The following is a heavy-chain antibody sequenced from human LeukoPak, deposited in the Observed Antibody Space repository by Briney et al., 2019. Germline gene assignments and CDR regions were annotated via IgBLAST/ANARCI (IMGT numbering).Heavy chain of an antibody. J-gene: IGHJ1*01. V-gene: IGHV4-59*01. CDR1: GGSITNYY. D-gene: IGHD3-3*01. Sequence: SETVSLTCTVSGGSITNYYWNWTRQPPGKGLEWIGYIYYSGSTNYNPSLKSRVTISVDTSKNQFSLKLSSVAAADTAVYYCASTSDSYDFWSGFLHWGQGNLVSASS. CDR2: IYYSGST. CDR3: ASTSDSYDFWSGFLH.